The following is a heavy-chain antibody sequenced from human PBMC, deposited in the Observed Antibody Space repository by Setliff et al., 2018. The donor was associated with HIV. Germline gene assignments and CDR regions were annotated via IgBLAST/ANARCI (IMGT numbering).Heavy chain of an antibody. CDR2: VYYSGST. Sequence: SETLSLTCVISGGSMGSHYWSWIRQPPGKGLEWIGSVYYSGSTNYNPSLKSRITISEDTSKNQFSLNLSSVTAADTAVYYCARARSDWYNVRPYYFDLWGQGTPVTVSS. D-gene: IGHD6-19*01. V-gene: IGHV4-59*11. CDR3: ARARSDWYNVRPYYFDL. J-gene: IGHJ4*02. CDR1: GGSMGSHY.